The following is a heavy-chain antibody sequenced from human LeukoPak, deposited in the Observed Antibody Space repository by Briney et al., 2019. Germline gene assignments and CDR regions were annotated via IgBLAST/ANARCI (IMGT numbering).Heavy chain of an antibody. V-gene: IGHV1-69*04. CDR1: GGTFSSYA. Sequence: SVKVSCKASGGTFSSYAISWVRQAPGQGLEWMGRITPILGIANYAQKFQGRVTITADKSTSTAYMELSSLRSEDTAVYYCATRVPTTVTTHYYYYYGMDVWGQGTTVTVSS. J-gene: IGHJ6*02. CDR2: ITPILGIA. D-gene: IGHD4-17*01. CDR3: ATRVPTTVTTHYYYYYGMDV.